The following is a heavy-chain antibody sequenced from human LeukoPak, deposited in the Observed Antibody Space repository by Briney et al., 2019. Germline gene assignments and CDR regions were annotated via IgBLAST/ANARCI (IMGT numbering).Heavy chain of an antibody. Sequence: SETLSLTCTVSGYSISSGYYWGWIRQPPGKGLEWIGSIHHSGTTYYNPSLKSRVTVSVDTPKNHFSLRLSSVTAAGTAVYYCARDGTDYEFDYWGQGALVTVSS. D-gene: IGHD4-17*01. J-gene: IGHJ4*02. CDR3: ARDGTDYEFDY. CDR2: IHHSGTT. V-gene: IGHV4-38-2*02. CDR1: GYSISSGYY.